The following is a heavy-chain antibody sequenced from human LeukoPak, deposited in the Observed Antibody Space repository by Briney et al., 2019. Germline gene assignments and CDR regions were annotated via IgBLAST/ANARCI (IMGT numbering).Heavy chain of an antibody. J-gene: IGHJ3*02. V-gene: IGHV3-23*01. D-gene: IGHD4-23*01. Sequence: PGGSLRLSCAASGFTVSSNYMSWVRQAPGKGLEWVSAISGSGGSTYYADSVKGRFTISRDNSKNTLYLQMNSLRAEDTAVYYCAKDIRFGRNSPDAFDIWGQGTMVTVSS. CDR1: GFTVSSNY. CDR2: ISGSGGST. CDR3: AKDIRFGRNSPDAFDI.